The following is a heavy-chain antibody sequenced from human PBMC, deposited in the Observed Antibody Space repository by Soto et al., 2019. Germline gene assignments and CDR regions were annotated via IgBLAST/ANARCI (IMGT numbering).Heavy chain of an antibody. CDR3: ARVVTVVKSFHYWYFDL. J-gene: IGHJ2*01. Sequence: QVQLVQSGAEVKKPGSSVKVSCKASGGTFSIYAISWVRQAPGQGIEWMGGIIPIFGTPNYAQKFQGRVTITADESTSTAYMELSSLRSEDTAVYYCARVVTVVKSFHYWYFDLWGRGTLVTVSS. CDR2: IIPIFGTP. V-gene: IGHV1-69*12. CDR1: GGTFSIYA. D-gene: IGHD2-21*02.